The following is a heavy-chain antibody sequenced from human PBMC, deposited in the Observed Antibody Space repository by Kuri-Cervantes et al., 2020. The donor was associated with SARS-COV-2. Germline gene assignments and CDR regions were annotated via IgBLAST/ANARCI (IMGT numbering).Heavy chain of an antibody. CDR2: INHSGST. Sequence: GSLRLSCAVYGGSFSGYYWSWIRQPPGKGLEWIGEINHSGSTNYNPSLKSRVTISVDTSKNQFSLKLSSVTAADTAMFYCARQLGIDDASDIWGQGTMVTVSS. J-gene: IGHJ3*02. V-gene: IGHV4-34*01. D-gene: IGHD7-27*01. CDR3: ARQLGIDDASDI. CDR1: GGSFSGYY.